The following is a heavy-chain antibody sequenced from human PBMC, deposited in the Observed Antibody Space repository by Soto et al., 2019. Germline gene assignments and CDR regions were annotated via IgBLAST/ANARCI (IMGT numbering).Heavy chain of an antibody. CDR3: ARGIHYYESHGYGPGAY. CDR2: IWYDGSRK. J-gene: IGHJ4*02. Sequence: QVQLVESGGGVVQPGGFLRLSCAASGFTFSSYAMHWVRQAPGKGLEWMAVIWYDGSRKHYADSLKGRFTISRDNPKNTLYLEMNSLRVEDTAVYYCARGIHYYESHGYGPGAYWGQGTLVSVSS. D-gene: IGHD3-22*01. CDR1: GFTFSSYA. V-gene: IGHV3-33*01.